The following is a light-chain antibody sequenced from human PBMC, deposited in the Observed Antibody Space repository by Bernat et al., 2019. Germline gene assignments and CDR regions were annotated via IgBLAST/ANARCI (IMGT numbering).Light chain of an antibody. CDR1: QSVSSSY. CDR3: QVYDNSPPAYT. V-gene: IGKV3-20*01. CDR2: GTS. Sequence: IVLTQSPGTLSLSPGETATLSCRASQSVSSSYLAWYQHKPGQAPRLLMHGTSSRATGIPDRFSGSVSGTDFTLTISRLEPDDFAVYYCQVYDNSPPAYTFGQGTKLEIQ. J-gene: IGKJ2*01.